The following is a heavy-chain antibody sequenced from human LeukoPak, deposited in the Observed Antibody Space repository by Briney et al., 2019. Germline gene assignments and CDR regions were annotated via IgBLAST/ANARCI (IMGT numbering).Heavy chain of an antibody. CDR2: IYYSGST. D-gene: IGHD5-18*01. V-gene: IGHV4-30-4*01. CDR1: GGSVSSGDYY. Sequence: TPSQTLSLTCTVSGGSVSSGDYYWSWIRQPPGKGLEWIGYIYYSGSTYYNPSLKSRVTISVDTSKNQFSLKLSSVTAADTAVYYCARDARGYSYGFKGRPSTYYFDYWGQGTLVTVSS. J-gene: IGHJ4*02. CDR3: ARDARGYSYGFKGRPSTYYFDY.